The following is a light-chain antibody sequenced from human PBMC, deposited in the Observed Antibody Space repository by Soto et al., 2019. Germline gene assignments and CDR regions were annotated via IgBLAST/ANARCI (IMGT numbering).Light chain of an antibody. V-gene: IGLV2-14*01. Sequence: QSVLTQPASVSGSPGQSITISCTGTSSDVGAYNYVSWYQQYPGNAPKLMIYGVTNRPSGVSNRFSGSKTGNTASLTISGLQAEDEADYYCFSHRGRDSHVFGTGTKVTVL. CDR1: SSDVGAYNY. J-gene: IGLJ1*01. CDR2: GVT. CDR3: FSHRGRDSHV.